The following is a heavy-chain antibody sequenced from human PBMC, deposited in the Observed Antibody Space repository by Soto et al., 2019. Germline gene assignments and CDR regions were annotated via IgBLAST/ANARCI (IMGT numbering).Heavy chain of an antibody. V-gene: IGHV3-30*18. CDR1: GFTFSSYG. J-gene: IGHJ6*03. CDR3: AKDYYDILTGYYIPDHPRAYYDHIDV. CDR2: ISYDGSNK. Sequence: GGSLRLSCAASGFTFSSYGMHWVRQAPCKGLEWVAVISYDGSNKYYADSVKGRFTISRDNSKNTLYLQMNSLRAEDTAVYYCAKDYYDILTGYYIPDHPRAYYDHIDVWSKGTTDTVCS. D-gene: IGHD3-9*01.